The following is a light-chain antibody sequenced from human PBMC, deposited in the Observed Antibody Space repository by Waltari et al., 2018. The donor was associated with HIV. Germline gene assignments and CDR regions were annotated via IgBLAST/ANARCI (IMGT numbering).Light chain of an antibody. CDR1: SSDVGGYNL. J-gene: IGLJ2*01. CDR3: CAYAGSTTYVI. CDR2: EVS. V-gene: IGLV2-23*02. Sequence: QSALTQPASVSGSPGQPITISCTGTSSDVGGYNLVSWYQQHPGKAPKLMIYEVSKRPSGVSNRVSGSKSGNTASLTISGLQAEDEADYYCCAYAGSTTYVIFGGGTKLTVL.